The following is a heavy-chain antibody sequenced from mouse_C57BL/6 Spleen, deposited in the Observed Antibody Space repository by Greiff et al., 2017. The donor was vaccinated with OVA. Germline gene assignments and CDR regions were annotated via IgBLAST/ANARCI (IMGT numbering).Heavy chain of an antibody. D-gene: IGHD1-1*01. V-gene: IGHV1-55*01. CDR1: GYTFTSYW. CDR3: AREGYYGSSGMDY. Sequence: QVQLKQPGAELVKPGASVKMSCKASGYTFTSYWITWVKQRPGQGLEWIGDIYPGSGSTNYNEKFKSKATLTVDTSSSTAYMQLSSLTSEDSAVYYCAREGYYGSSGMDYWGQGTSVTVSS. CDR2: IYPGSGST. J-gene: IGHJ4*01.